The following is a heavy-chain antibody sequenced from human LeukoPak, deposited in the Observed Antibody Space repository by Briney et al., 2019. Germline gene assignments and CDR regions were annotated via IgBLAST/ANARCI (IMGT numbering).Heavy chain of an antibody. J-gene: IGHJ4*02. V-gene: IGHV1-2*02. CDR2: INPNTGGT. CDR1: GYTFTGYY. CDR3: ATTLRNKPP. D-gene: IGHD5-12*01. Sequence: ASVKVSCKASGYTFTGYYVHWVRQAPGQGLEWMGWINPNTGGTNYAQKFQGRVTMTKDTSTNAAYMELNKLTSDDTAVYYCATTLRNKPPWGQGTLVTVSS.